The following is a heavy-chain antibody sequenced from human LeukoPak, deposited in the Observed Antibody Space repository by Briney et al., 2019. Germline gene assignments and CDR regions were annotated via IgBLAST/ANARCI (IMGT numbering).Heavy chain of an antibody. CDR2: INPNSGGT. D-gene: IGHD3-22*01. Sequence: ASVKVSCKASGYTFTGYYMHWVRQAPGQGLEWMGWINPNSGGTNYAQKFQGRVTMTRDTSISTAYMELSRLRSDDTAVYYCARDDPDSSGYLDYWGQGTLVTVSS. V-gene: IGHV1-2*02. CDR1: GYTFTGYY. CDR3: ARDDPDSSGYLDY. J-gene: IGHJ4*02.